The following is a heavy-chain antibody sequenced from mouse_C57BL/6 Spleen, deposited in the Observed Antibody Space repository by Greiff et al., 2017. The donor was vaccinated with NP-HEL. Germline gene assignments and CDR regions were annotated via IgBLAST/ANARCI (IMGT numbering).Heavy chain of an antibody. CDR1: GYTFTSYW. V-gene: IGHV1-64*01. CDR2: IHPNSGST. D-gene: IGHD1-1*01. Sequence: QVQLKQPGAELVKPGASVKLSCKASGYTFTSYWMHWVKQRPGQGLEWIGMIHPNSGSTNYNEKFKSKATLTVDKSSSTAYMQLSSLTSEDSAVYYCAFYYGSSLYAMDYWVKEPQSPSPQ. J-gene: IGHJ4*01. CDR3: AFYYGSSLYAMDY.